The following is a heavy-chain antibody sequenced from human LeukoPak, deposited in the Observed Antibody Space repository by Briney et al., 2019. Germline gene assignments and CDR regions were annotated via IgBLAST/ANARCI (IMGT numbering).Heavy chain of an antibody. D-gene: IGHD6-19*01. J-gene: IGHJ3*02. CDR1: GGSISSGDYY. CDR3: ARDQYSSGYDAFDI. CDR2: IYYSGGT. Sequence: SETLSLTCTVSGGSISSGDYYWSWIRQPPGKGLEWIGYIYYSGGTYYNPSLKSRVTISVDTSKNQFSLKLSSVTAADTAVYYCARDQYSSGYDAFDIWGQGTMVAVSS. V-gene: IGHV4-30-4*08.